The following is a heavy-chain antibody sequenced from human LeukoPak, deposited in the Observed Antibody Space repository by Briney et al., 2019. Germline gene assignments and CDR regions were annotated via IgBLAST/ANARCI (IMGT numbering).Heavy chain of an antibody. CDR3: ARGIQQLVTWFDP. Sequence: PGGSLRLYCAASGFTFSSYWMSWVRQAPGKGLEWVANIKQDGSEKYYVDSVKGRFTISRDNAKNSLYLQMNSLRAEDTAVYYCARGIQQLVTWFDPWGQGTLVTVSS. D-gene: IGHD6-13*01. V-gene: IGHV3-7*01. CDR2: IKQDGSEK. J-gene: IGHJ5*02. CDR1: GFTFSSYW.